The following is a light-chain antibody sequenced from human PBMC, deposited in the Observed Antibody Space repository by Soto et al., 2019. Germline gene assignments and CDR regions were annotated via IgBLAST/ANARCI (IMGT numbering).Light chain of an antibody. CDR1: QSVSIY. CDR3: QQRSTWPWT. J-gene: IGKJ1*01. CDR2: DSS. V-gene: IGKV3-11*01. Sequence: IVLTQSPATLSLSPGERATLSCRASQSVSIYLAWYQQKPGQAPRLLIYDSSNRATGIPARFSGSGSGTDLTLTISRLEPEESAVYYCQQRSTWPWTVGQGTKVEIK.